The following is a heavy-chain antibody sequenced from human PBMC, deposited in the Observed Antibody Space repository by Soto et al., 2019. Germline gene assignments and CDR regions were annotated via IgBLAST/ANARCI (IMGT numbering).Heavy chain of an antibody. V-gene: IGHV1-18*01. CDR2: INTYNGNT. J-gene: IGHJ4*02. CDR3: AKVQERWSKFFDY. CDR1: GYTFTNYG. Sequence: QVQLVQSGAEVKKPGASVKVSCKASGYTFTNYGVSWVRQAPGQGLEWMGWINTYNGNTNYAQRLQGRVTMTTDTSTSTGYMELRSLRSDDTAVYYCAKVQERWSKFFDYWGQGTLVTVSS. D-gene: IGHD2-15*01.